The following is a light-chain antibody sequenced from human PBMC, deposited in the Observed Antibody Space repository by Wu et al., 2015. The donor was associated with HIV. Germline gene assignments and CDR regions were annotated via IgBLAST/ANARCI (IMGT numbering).Light chain of an antibody. V-gene: IGKV3-20*01. CDR2: GAS. J-gene: IGKJ4*01. CDR1: QTVSSSY. Sequence: EIVLTQSPGTLSLSPGERATLSCRASQTVSSSYLAWYQQKPGQAPRLLIYGASNRATGIPDRFSGSGSGTDFTLTISRLEPEDFAVYYCQHYGSSSQVTFGGGTKVEIK. CDR3: QHYGSSSQVT.